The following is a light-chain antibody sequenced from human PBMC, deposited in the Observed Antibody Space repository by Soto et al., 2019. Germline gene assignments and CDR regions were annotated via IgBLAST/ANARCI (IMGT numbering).Light chain of an antibody. CDR1: QTISKY. Sequence: EIVVTKSPAALSLPPGERATIFCKTSQTISKYLDWYQQKPGQAPRLLINNASNRVTGIPATFNGSGSGTDFTLTISSLEPEDCAVYYCQQRSNWPVTFGGGTKLEIK. CDR2: NAS. J-gene: IGKJ4*01. V-gene: IGKV3-11*01. CDR3: QQRSNWPVT.